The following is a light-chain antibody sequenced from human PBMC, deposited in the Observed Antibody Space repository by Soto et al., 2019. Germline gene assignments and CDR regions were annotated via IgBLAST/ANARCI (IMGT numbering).Light chain of an antibody. CDR3: QQYGSSPLFT. CDR1: QSVSSSY. Sequence: EIVLTQSPGTLSLSPGERATLSCRASQSVSSSYLTWYQQKPGQAPRLLIYGASNRATGIPDRFSGSGSGTDFPLTISRLEPEDFAVYYCQQYGSSPLFTLGPGTKVDIK. CDR2: GAS. J-gene: IGKJ3*01. V-gene: IGKV3-20*01.